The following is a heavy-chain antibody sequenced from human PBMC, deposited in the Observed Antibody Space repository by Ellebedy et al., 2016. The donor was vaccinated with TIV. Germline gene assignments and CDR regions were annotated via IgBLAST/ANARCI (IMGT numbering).Heavy chain of an antibody. D-gene: IGHD5-24*01. CDR3: ARDFDGYQDY. CDR2: IYDSGST. Sequence: MPSETLSLTCTVSGGSISSYYWSWIRQTPGKGLEWIGYIYDSGSTKYNPSLKSRVTISVDTSKNQFSLKLSSVTAADTAVSYCARDFDGYQDYWGQGTLVTVSS. J-gene: IGHJ4*02. V-gene: IGHV4-59*01. CDR1: GGSISSYY.